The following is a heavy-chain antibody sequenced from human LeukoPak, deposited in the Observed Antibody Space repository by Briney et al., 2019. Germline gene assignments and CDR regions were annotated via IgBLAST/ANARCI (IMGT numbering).Heavy chain of an antibody. Sequence: GGSLRLSCAASGFTFSSYAMSWVRQAPGKGLEWVSAISGSGGSTYYADSVKGRFTISRDNSKNTLYLQMNSLRAEDTAVYYCARVRYYYDSSGAHDAFDIWGQGTMVTVSS. D-gene: IGHD3-22*01. CDR2: ISGSGGST. J-gene: IGHJ3*02. CDR3: ARVRYYYDSSGAHDAFDI. V-gene: IGHV3-23*01. CDR1: GFTFSSYA.